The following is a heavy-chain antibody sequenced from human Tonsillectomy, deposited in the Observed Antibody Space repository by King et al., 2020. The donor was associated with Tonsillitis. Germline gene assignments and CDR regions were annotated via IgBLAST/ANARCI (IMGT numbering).Heavy chain of an antibody. Sequence: DVQLVESGGGLVQPGGSLRLSCAAAGFTISNYAMSWVRQATGKGLEWVSVVYGAGSTTYYADSGKGRFTISRDNSKNTLYLQMNSLRAEDTSVYYCARSLDRSGSYTNGSPWGQGTLLTVSS. J-gene: IGHJ4*02. CDR2: VYGAGSTT. CDR3: ARSLDRSGSYTNGSP. D-gene: IGHD3-10*01. V-gene: IGHV3-23*03. CDR1: GFTISNYA.